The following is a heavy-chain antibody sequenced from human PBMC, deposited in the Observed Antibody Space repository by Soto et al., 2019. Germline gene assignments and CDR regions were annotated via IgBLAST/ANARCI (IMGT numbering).Heavy chain of an antibody. CDR1: GFRFDDYG. CDR2: ISRDSSSL. V-gene: IGHV3-9*01. CDR3: VTDALTTVAYYFDY. Sequence: GGPLSLSCESPGFRFDDYGMHWFRQAPGKGLEWIAVISRDSSSLSYGASMKGRFTISRDNAKNSLYLQLNSLRADDTAFYYCVTDALTTVAYYFDYWGQGAMVTVSS. J-gene: IGHJ4*02. D-gene: IGHD4-17*01.